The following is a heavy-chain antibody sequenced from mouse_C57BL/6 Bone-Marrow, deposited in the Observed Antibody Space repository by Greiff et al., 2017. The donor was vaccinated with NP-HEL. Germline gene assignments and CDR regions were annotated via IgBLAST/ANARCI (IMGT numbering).Heavy chain of an antibody. CDR1: GYTFTSYG. J-gene: IGHJ2*01. CDR3: ARSGGYYVGNYFDY. D-gene: IGHD2-3*01. CDR2: IYPRSGNT. V-gene: IGHV1-81*01. Sequence: VQLQQSGAELARPGASVKLSCKASGYTFTSYGISWVKQRTGQGLEWIGEIYPRSGNTYYNEKFKGKATLTADKSSSTAYMELRSLTSEDSAVYFCARSGGYYVGNYFDYWGQGTTLTVSS.